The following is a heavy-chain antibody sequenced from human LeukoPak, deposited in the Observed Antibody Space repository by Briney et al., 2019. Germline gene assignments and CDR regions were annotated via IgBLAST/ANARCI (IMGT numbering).Heavy chain of an antibody. J-gene: IGHJ4*02. CDR2: IHNRGST. CDR3: ARAPYSSSWYYFDY. V-gene: IGHV4-59*01. D-gene: IGHD6-13*01. CDR1: GGSISSYY. Sequence: SETLSFTCTVSGGSISSYYWSWIRQPPGKGLEWIGYIHNRGSTNYNPSLKSRVTISVDTSKNQFSLKLTSVTAADTAVYYCARAPYSSSWYYFDYWGQGTLVTVSS.